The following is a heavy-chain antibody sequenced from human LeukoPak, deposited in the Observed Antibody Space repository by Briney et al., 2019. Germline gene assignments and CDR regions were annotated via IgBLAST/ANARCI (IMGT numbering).Heavy chain of an antibody. J-gene: IGHJ4*02. D-gene: IGHD2-8*01. CDR3: AKDRSCTNDICHGDFDY. CDR1: GFTVSSYA. V-gene: IGHV3-23*01. CDR2: ISGSGGIT. Sequence: PGGSLRLSCAASGFTVSSYAVSWVRQAPGKGLEWCSSISGSGGITYSADPVKGRFTIAIDNSKNTLALQMNSLRAEDTALYYCAKDRSCTNDICHGDFDYWGQGTLVTVSS.